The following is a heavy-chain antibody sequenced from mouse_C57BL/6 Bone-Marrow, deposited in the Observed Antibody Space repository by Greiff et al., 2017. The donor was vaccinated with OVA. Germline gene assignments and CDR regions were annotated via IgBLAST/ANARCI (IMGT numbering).Heavy chain of an antibody. D-gene: IGHD1-1*01. CDR2: INPGSGGT. V-gene: IGHV1-54*01. Sequence: VQLQQSGAELVRPGTSVKVSCKASGYAFTNYLIEWVKQRPGQGLEWIGVINPGSGGTNYNEKFKGKATLTADKSSSTAYMQLSSLTSEDSAVYFCARGGLRYWGQGTLVTVSA. CDR1: GYAFTNYL. CDR3: ARGGLRY. J-gene: IGHJ3*01.